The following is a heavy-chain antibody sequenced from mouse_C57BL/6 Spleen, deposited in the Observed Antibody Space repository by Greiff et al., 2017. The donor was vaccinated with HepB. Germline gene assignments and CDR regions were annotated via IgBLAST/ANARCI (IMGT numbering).Heavy chain of an antibody. D-gene: IGHD1-1*02. CDR1: GFNIKDYY. J-gene: IGHJ2*01. V-gene: IGHV14-1*01. CDR3: ASFGGSSLYY. CDR2: IDPEDGDT. Sequence: VHVKQPGAELVRPGASVKLSCTASGFNIKDYYMHWVKQRPEQGLEWIGRIDPEDGDTEYAPKFQGKATMTADTSSNPAYLQPRRLIYEDTAVYYCASFGGSSLYYWRQGTTPTVSS.